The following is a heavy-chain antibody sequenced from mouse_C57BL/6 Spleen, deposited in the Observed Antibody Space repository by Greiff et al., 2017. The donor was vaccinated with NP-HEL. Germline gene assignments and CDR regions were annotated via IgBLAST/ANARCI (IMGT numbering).Heavy chain of an antibody. V-gene: IGHV1-53*01. CDR2: INPSNGGT. Sequence: LVESGTELVKPGASVKLSCKASGYTFTSYWMHWVKQRPGQGLEWIGNINPSNGGTNYNEKFKSKATLTVDKSSSTAYMQLSSLTSEDSAVYYCARSVDYYGREFAYWGQGTLVTVSA. J-gene: IGHJ3*01. D-gene: IGHD1-1*01. CDR3: ARSVDYYGREFAY. CDR1: GYTFTSYW.